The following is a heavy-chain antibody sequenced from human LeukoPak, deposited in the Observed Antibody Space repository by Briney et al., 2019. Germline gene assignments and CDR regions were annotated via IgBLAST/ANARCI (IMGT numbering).Heavy chain of an antibody. D-gene: IGHD6-6*01. Sequence: GGSLRLSCAASGFIFSSYAMSWVRQAPGKGLEWVSAISGSGGSTYYADSVKGRFTISRDNSKNTLYLQMNSLRAEDTAVYYCAKDQKYSSSSYFDYWGQGTLVTVSS. CDR2: ISGSGGST. CDR1: GFIFSSYA. V-gene: IGHV3-23*01. CDR3: AKDQKYSSSSYFDY. J-gene: IGHJ4*02.